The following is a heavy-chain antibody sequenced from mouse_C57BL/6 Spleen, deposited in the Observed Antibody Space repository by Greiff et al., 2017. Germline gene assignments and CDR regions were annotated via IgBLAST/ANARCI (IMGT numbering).Heavy chain of an antibody. J-gene: IGHJ2*01. V-gene: IGHV1-19*01. D-gene: IGHD3-3*01. CDR3: ARGDTGVGFDD. Sequence: VQLQQSGPVLVKPGASVKMSCKASGYTFTDYYMNWVKQSPGKSLEWIGAINPDNGGTTYNQKFKGKATLTVDKSSSTAYMELHSLTSEDSAVYYCARGDTGVGFDDWGQGTTLTVSS. CDR2: INPDNGGT. CDR1: GYTFTDYY.